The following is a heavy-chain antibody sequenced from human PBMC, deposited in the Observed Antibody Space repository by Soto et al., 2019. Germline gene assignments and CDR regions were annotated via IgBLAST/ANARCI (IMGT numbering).Heavy chain of an antibody. CDR3: ARMQHFLYGMDV. V-gene: IGHV2-70*04. CDR2: IDWDDDK. CDR1: GFLLSTSGMR. Sequence: SGPTLVNPTQTLTLTCTFSGFLLSTSGMRVSWIRQPPGKALEWLPRIDWDDDKFYSTSLKTRLTISKDTSKNQVVLTITNMDPVDTAAYYCARMQHFLYGMDVWGQGTTGTVSS. J-gene: IGHJ6*02. D-gene: IGHD3-3*02.